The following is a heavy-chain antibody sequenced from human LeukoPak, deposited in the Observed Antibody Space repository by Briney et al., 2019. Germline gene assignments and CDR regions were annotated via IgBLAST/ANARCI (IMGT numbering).Heavy chain of an antibody. V-gene: IGHV1-2*02. CDR2: INPNSGGT. J-gene: IGHJ4*02. D-gene: IGHD6-13*01. Sequence: ASVKVSCKASGYTFTGYYMHWVRQAPGQGLEWMGWINPNSGGTNYAQKFQGRVTMTRDTSISTAYMELSRLRSDDTAVYYCAREGLHIAAGQPGFDYWGQGTLVTVSS. CDR3: AREGLHIAAGQPGFDY. CDR1: GYTFTGYY.